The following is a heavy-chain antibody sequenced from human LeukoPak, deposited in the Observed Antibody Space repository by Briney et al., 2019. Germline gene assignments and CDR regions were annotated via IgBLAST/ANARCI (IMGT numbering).Heavy chain of an antibody. CDR2: INHSGST. J-gene: IGHJ4*02. D-gene: IGHD2-21*02. CDR3: ARGVVTFDY. V-gene: IGHV4-34*01. CDR1: GGSFSGYY. Sequence: SETLSLTCAVYGGSFSGYYWSWIRQPPVKGLEWIGEINHSGSTNYNPSLKSRVTISVDTSKNQFSLKLSSVTAADTAVYYCARGVVTFDYWGQGTLVTVSS.